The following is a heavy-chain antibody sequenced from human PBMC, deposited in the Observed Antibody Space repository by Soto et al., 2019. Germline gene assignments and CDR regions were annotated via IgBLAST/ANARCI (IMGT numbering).Heavy chain of an antibody. CDR3: ARAGQGGYCSSTSCYTGHYYYYGMDV. V-gene: IGHV4-59*01. CDR1: GGSISSYY. J-gene: IGHJ6*02. D-gene: IGHD2-2*02. Sequence: PSETLSLTCTVSGGSISSYYWSWIRQPPGKGLEWIGYIYYSGSTNYNPSLKSRVTISVDTSKNQFSLKLSSVTAADTAVYYCARAGQGGYCSSTSCYTGHYYYYGMDVWGQGTTVTVSS. CDR2: IYYSGST.